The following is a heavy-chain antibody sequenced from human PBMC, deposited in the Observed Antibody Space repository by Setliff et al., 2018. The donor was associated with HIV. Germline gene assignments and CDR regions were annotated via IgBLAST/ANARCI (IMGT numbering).Heavy chain of an antibody. CDR3: ARDRHYSGLGSYGP. D-gene: IGHD3-10*01. CDR2: ISSNGGST. V-gene: IGHV3-64*01. J-gene: IGHJ5*02. Sequence: PGGSLRLSCAASGFTFSSYAMHWVRQAPGKGLEYVSAISSNGGSTYYANSVKGRFTISRDNSQNTLYLQMGSLRAEDMAVYYCARDRHYSGLGSYGPWGPGTLVTVSS. CDR1: GFTFSSYA.